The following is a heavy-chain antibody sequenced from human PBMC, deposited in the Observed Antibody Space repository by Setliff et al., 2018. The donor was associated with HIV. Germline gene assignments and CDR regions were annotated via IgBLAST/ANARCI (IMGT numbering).Heavy chain of an antibody. J-gene: IGHJ5*02. CDR2: IHPSGST. CDR3: ARGRDAYKSGKT. D-gene: IGHD1-1*01. V-gene: IGHV4-34*01. Sequence: PSETLSLTCAVYGGSFSDYYRTWIRQPPGKGLEWIGEIHPSGSTNYNPSLESRVTISVDTSKNQFSLHLSSVTAADTAVYYCARGRDAYKSGKTWGQGTLVTVSS. CDR1: GGSFSDYY.